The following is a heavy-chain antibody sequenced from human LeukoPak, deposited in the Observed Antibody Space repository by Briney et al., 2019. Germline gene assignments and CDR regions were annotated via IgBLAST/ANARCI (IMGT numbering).Heavy chain of an antibody. CDR1: GFTFTNYW. CDR3: ARIGYSSSSNDY. J-gene: IGHJ4*02. D-gene: IGHD6-6*01. Sequence: GGSLRLSCAASGFTFTNYWMTWVRQAPGKGLEWVANINQDGSVKYYVDSVKGRFTISRDNAKNSLYLQINSLGAEDTAVYYCARIGYSSSSNDYWGQGTLVTVSS. V-gene: IGHV3-7*01. CDR2: INQDGSVK.